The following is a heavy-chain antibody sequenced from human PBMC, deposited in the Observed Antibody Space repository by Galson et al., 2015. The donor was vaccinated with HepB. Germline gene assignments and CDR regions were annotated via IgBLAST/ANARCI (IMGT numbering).Heavy chain of an antibody. J-gene: IGHJ4*02. CDR2: ISWNSGSI. D-gene: IGHD3-10*01. V-gene: IGHV3-9*01. CDR3: AKDMRFRGPLDY. Sequence: SLRLSCAASGFTFDDYAMHWVRQAPGKGLEWVSGISWNSGSIGYADSVKGRFTISRDNAKNSLYLQMNSLRAEDTALYYCAKDMRFRGPLDYWGQGTLVTVSS. CDR1: GFTFDDYA.